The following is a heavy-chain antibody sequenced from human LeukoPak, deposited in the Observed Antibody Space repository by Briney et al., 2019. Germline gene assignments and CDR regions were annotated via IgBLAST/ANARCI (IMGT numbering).Heavy chain of an antibody. D-gene: IGHD3-3*01. CDR2: IYTSGST. J-gene: IGHJ5*02. V-gene: IGHV4-4*07. CDR3: ARDFGVRLYNWFDP. Sequence: SETLSLTCTVSGGSISSYYWSWIRQPAGKGLEWIGRIYTSGSTNYNPSLKSRVTMSVDTSKNQFSLKLSSVAAADTAVYYCARDFGVRLYNWFDPWGQGTLVTVSS. CDR1: GGSISSYY.